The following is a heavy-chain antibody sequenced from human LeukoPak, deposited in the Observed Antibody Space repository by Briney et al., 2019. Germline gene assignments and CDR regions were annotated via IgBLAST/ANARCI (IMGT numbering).Heavy chain of an antibody. J-gene: IGHJ4*02. CDR2: IDLSGSS. Sequence: SETLSLTCNVSGASISNYYWTWIRQPAGKGLEWIGRIDLSGSSTYNPSLKSRLVISVDTSKNQFSLKLNSVTAADTAVYYCGRDTGGYGYVDYWGQGTLVTVSS. CDR1: GASISNYY. CDR3: GRDTGGYGYVDY. D-gene: IGHD5-18*01. V-gene: IGHV4-4*07.